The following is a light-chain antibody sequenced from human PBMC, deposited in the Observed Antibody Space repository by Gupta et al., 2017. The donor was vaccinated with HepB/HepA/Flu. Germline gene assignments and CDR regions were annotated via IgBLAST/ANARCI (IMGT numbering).Light chain of an antibody. CDR1: SSEDGGYTY. Sequence: QSALTQPASVSGSPGPSYTLSRTGTSSEDGGYTYVAWYQQHPVKAPKLMIYDVSSRPSGVFNHFSGSKSGNTTSLTISGLEAEDDADYYCSSYTSSSTGVFGGGTKLTVL. CDR3: SSYTSSSTGV. CDR2: DVS. J-gene: IGLJ2*01. V-gene: IGLV2-14*03.